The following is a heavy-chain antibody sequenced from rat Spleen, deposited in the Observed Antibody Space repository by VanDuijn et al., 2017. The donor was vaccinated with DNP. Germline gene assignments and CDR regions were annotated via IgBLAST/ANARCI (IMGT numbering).Heavy chain of an antibody. D-gene: IGHD4-1*01. J-gene: IGHJ2*01. Sequence: EVQLVESGGGLVQPGRSLKLSCTASGFTFSDYYMAWVRQAPTKGLEWVATISTSGVTTFYRDSVKGRFIVSRDNAKSTLNLHMDSLKSEDTATYYCVRGGFHFDYWGQGVMVTVSS. CDR2: ISTSGVTT. V-gene: IGHV5-25*01. CDR1: GFTFSDYY. CDR3: VRGGFHFDY.